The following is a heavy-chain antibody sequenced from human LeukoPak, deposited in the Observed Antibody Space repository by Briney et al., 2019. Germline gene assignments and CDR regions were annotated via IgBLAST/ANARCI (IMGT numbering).Heavy chain of an antibody. Sequence: PGGSLRLSCAASGFTFSSYSMNWVCQAPGKGLEWVSSISSSSSYIYYADSVKGRFTISRDNAKNSLYLQMNSLRAEDTAVYYCARETPASSGTIDYWGQGTLVTVSS. CDR1: GFTFSSYS. D-gene: IGHD2-15*01. CDR2: ISSSSSYI. J-gene: IGHJ4*02. V-gene: IGHV3-21*01. CDR3: ARETPASSGTIDY.